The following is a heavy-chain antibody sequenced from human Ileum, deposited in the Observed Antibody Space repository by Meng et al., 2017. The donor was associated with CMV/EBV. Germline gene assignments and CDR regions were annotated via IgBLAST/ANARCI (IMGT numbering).Heavy chain of an antibody. V-gene: IGHV3-72*01. CDR1: GFSISDHY. CDR2: TRDKSDSYST. CDR3: TRIYSRYYFDY. D-gene: IGHD2-15*01. Sequence: VSGFSISDHYIDWSRRAPGKGLEWVDRTRDKSDSYSTAYAASVRGRFIISRDESKNSVSLEMNSLKTEDTAVYYCTRIYSRYYFDYWGQGTLVTVSS. J-gene: IGHJ4*02.